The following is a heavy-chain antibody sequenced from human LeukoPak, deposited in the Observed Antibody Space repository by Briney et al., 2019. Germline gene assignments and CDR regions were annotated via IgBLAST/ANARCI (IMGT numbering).Heavy chain of an antibody. CDR1: GFTFSSYD. D-gene: IGHD2-15*01. Sequence: PGGSLRLSCAASGFTFSSYDMHWVRQATGKGLEWVSSIGTAGDPYYPGSLKGRFTISRENAKNSLYLQMISLRAGDTAVYYCARGLRYCSGGSCYNSDAFDIWGQGTMVTVSS. V-gene: IGHV3-13*05. CDR2: IGTAGDP. J-gene: IGHJ3*02. CDR3: ARGLRYCSGGSCYNSDAFDI.